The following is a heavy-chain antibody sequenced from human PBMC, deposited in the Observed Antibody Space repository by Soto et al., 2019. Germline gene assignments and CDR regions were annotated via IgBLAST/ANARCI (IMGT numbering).Heavy chain of an antibody. V-gene: IGHV3-11*01. J-gene: IGHJ4*02. CDR3: ARDCRGGGSSVSCYCY. D-gene: IGHD2-2*01. CDR1: GFTFSDYY. Sequence: QVQLVESGGGLVKPGGSLRLSCAASGFTFSDYYMSWIRQAPGKGLEWVSYISSSADIIYYADSVKGRFTISRDNAKNSLCLQMNSLRAEDSAVYYCARDCRGGGSSVSCYCYWGQGTLVTVSS. CDR2: ISSSADII.